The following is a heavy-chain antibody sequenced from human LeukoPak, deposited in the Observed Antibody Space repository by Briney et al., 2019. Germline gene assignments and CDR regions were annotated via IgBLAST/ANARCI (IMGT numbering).Heavy chain of an antibody. J-gene: IGHJ3*02. D-gene: IGHD3-10*01. Sequence: GGSLRLSCAASGFTFSSYAMSWVRQAPGKGLEWVSAISGSGGSTYYADSVKGRFTISRDNSKNTLYLQMNSLRAEDTAVYYCARDGAASSANDAFDIWGQGTMVTVSS. CDR2: ISGSGGST. V-gene: IGHV3-23*01. CDR3: ARDGAASSANDAFDI. CDR1: GFTFSSYA.